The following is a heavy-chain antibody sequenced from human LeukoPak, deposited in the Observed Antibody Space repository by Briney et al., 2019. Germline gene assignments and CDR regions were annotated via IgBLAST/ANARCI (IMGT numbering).Heavy chain of an antibody. CDR3: ARERVGGNRRDDSSI. CDR2: INDSGTT. CDR1: GGSLSDYF. Sequence: SETLSLTCAVHGGSLSDYFWTWIRQPPGKGLEWIGEINDSGTTNYSPSVRSRVTISIDTSKNQFSLKLTSVTAADTAVYYCARERVGGNRRDDSSIWAQGTMVTVSS. D-gene: IGHD3-16*01. V-gene: IGHV4-34*01. J-gene: IGHJ3*02.